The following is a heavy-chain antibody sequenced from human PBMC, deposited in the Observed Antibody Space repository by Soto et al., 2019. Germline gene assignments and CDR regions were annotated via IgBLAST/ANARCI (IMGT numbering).Heavy chain of an antibody. CDR2: ISAYNGNT. Sequence: QVQLVQSGAEVKKPGASVKVSCKASGYTFTSYGISWVRQAPGQGLEWMGWISAYNGNTNYAQKLQGRVTMTTDTSTSKAYMELRSLRSDDKAVYYCARDREYYYDSSGYCLFDYWGQGTLVTVSS. CDR1: GYTFTSYG. D-gene: IGHD3-22*01. J-gene: IGHJ4*02. CDR3: ARDREYYYDSSGYCLFDY. V-gene: IGHV1-18*01.